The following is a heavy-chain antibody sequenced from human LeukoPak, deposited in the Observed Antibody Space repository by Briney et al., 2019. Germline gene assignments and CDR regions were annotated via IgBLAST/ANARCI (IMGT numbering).Heavy chain of an antibody. CDR1: GFTSSAYD. CDR2: SGTVGDT. J-gene: IGHJ4*02. CDR3: VRAAMPYIINGRRFDY. Sequence: GSLRLSCAASGFTSSAYDMHWVRQITGGGLEWVSTSGTVGDTFYSDSVKGRFTISRENAKNSVHLQMNSLRVEDSAIYFCVRAAMPYIINGRRFDYWAREPWSPSPQ. V-gene: IGHV3-13*04. D-gene: IGHD2-2*01.